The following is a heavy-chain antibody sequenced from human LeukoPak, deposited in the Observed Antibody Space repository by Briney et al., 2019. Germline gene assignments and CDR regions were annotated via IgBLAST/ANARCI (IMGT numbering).Heavy chain of an antibody. D-gene: IGHD4-11*01. J-gene: IGHJ4*02. Sequence: GGSLRLSCAASGFTFSSYSMNWVRQAPGEGLQGGSSISSSSSYIYYADSVKGRVTVSVDNAKNSVYLQMNSLRAEDTAVYYCARDKWLTTTHYFDYWGQGTLVTVSS. CDR2: ISSSSSYI. CDR3: ARDKWLTTTHYFDY. V-gene: IGHV3-21*01. CDR1: GFTFSSYS.